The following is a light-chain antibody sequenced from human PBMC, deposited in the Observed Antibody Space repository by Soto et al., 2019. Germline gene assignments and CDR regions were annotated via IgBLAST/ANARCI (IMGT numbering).Light chain of an antibody. V-gene: IGKV1-5*03. Sequence: DIQMTQSPSTLSASVGDRVTITCRASQSISSWLAWYQQKPGKAPKLLIYKASGLESGVPSRFSGSGSGTEFTLTISSLQPYDFASYYCQQYNSYSFTFGPGTKVDIK. J-gene: IGKJ3*01. CDR2: KAS. CDR3: QQYNSYSFT. CDR1: QSISSW.